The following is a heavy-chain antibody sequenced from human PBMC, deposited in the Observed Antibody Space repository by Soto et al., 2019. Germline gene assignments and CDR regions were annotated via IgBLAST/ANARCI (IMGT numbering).Heavy chain of an antibody. V-gene: IGHV3-30-3*01. Sequence: GGSLRLSCAASGFTFSTYPMHWVRQAPGKGLEWVALISHDGSNKYYADSVKGRFTISRDNSQNTLYLQMNSLRAEDTAVYYCARWSVQYDCYGYSWGQGTLVTVSS. D-gene: IGHD2-21*02. J-gene: IGHJ4*02. CDR3: ARWSVQYDCYGYS. CDR1: GFTFSTYP. CDR2: ISHDGSNK.